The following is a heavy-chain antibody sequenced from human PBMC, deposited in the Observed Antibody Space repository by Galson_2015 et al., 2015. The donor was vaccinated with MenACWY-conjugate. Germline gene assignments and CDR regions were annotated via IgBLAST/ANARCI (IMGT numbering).Heavy chain of an antibody. Sequence: SLRLSCAASGLTFTSYSMNWVRQAPGKGLEWVSSISRSSSYIYYADSVKGRFTISRDNAKNSLYLQMNSLRAEDTAVYYCARAPYYYDSIAAFDIWGQGTMVTVSS. J-gene: IGHJ3*02. CDR1: GLTFTSYS. CDR3: ARAPYYYDSIAAFDI. V-gene: IGHV3-21*01. CDR2: ISRSSSYI. D-gene: IGHD3-22*01.